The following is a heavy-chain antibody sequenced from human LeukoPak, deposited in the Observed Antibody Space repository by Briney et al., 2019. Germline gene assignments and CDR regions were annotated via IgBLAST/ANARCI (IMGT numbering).Heavy chain of an antibody. J-gene: IGHJ4*02. D-gene: IGHD2-15*01. CDR2: INPNSGGT. Sequence: ASVKVSCKASGHTFTGYYMHWVRQAPGQGLEWMGRINPNSGGTSYAQKFQGRVTMTRDTSISTAYMELSRLRSDDTAVYYCARGVVVVVAATSFDYWGQGTLVTVSS. CDR1: GHTFTGYY. CDR3: ARGVVVVVAATSFDY. V-gene: IGHV1-2*06.